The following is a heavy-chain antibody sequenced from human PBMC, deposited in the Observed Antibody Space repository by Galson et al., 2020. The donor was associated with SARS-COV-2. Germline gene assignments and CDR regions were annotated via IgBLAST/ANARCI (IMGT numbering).Heavy chain of an antibody. CDR3: ARLHYGEYAPEAFDI. J-gene: IGHJ3*02. D-gene: IGHD4-17*01. Sequence: SATLSLTCAVSGTSISSGSYPWNCIRQPPGMGPECIGYISHSGGTYYNPSLKSRVTISGDRSKNQFSLRLSSVTAADTAVYYCARLHYGEYAPEAFDIWGPGTRVTVAS. CDR2: ISHSGGT. CDR1: GTSISSGSYP. V-gene: IGHV4-30-2*01.